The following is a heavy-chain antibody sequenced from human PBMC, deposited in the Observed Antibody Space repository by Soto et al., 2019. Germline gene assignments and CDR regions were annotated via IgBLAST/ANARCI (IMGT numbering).Heavy chain of an antibody. D-gene: IGHD5-12*01. Sequence: GGSLRLSCAASGFTFSSYAMSWVRQAPGKGLEWVSAISGSGGSTYYADSVKGRFTISRDNSKNTLYLQMNSLGAEDTAVYYCAKDRREYSGYDSLFDYWGQGTLVTVSS. V-gene: IGHV3-23*01. CDR2: ISGSGGST. CDR1: GFTFSSYA. CDR3: AKDRREYSGYDSLFDY. J-gene: IGHJ4*02.